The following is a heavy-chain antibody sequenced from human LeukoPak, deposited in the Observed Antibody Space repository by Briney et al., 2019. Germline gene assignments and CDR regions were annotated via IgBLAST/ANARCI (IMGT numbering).Heavy chain of an antibody. D-gene: IGHD1-26*01. CDR1: GFTFDSYT. CDR2: ISPSSSYK. Sequence: GGSLRLSCAASGFTFDSYTMNWVRQAPGKGLEWVSSISPSSSYKYYADSVKGRFTISRDDAENSLFLQMNSLRVEDTAMYYCAREEATWGQGTLVAVSS. CDR3: AREEAT. V-gene: IGHV3-21*06. J-gene: IGHJ5*02.